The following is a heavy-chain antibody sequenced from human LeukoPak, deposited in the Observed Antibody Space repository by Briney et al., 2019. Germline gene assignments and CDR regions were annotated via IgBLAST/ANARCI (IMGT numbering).Heavy chain of an antibody. J-gene: IGHJ3*02. CDR1: GFTFSSYA. CDR3: ARAAPYYYDSSGYSAFDS. D-gene: IGHD3-22*01. V-gene: IGHV3-23*01. CDR2: ISGSGGST. Sequence: PGGSLRLSCAASGFTFSSYAMSWVRQAPGKGLEWVSAISGSGGSTYYADSVKGRFTISRDNSKNTLYLQMNSLGDEDTAVYYCARAAPYYYDSSGYSAFDSWGQGTMVTVSA.